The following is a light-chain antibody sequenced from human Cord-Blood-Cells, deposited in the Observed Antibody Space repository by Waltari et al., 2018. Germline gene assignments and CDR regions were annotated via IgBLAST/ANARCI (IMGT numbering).Light chain of an antibody. CDR2: DVS. CDR1: TSDVGGYTS. V-gene: IGLV2-14*01. CDR3: SSYTSSSTLV. Sequence: QSALTHPASVSGSPGQSITLPCPGPTSDVGGYTSFSWYQQHPGKAPKLMIYDVSNRPAGVSNRFSGSKSGNTASLTISGLQAEDEADYYCSSYTSSSTLVFGTGTKVTVL. J-gene: IGLJ1*01.